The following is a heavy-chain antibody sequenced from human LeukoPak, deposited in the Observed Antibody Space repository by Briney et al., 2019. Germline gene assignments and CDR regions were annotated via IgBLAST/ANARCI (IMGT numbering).Heavy chain of an antibody. CDR2: ISGNTSYI. J-gene: IGHJ5*02. CDR1: GFTFSSYA. Sequence: GGSLRLSCAASGFTFSSYAMSWVRQAPGKGLEWVSSISGNTSYIYYADSVKGRFTISRDNAENSLYLQMNSLRAEDTAVYYCAGEEMGGTTRSGALTWGQGTLVTVSS. V-gene: IGHV3-21*01. D-gene: IGHD1-14*01. CDR3: AGEEMGGTTRSGALT.